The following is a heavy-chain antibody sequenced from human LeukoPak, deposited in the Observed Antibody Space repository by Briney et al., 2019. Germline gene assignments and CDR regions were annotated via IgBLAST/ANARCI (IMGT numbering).Heavy chain of an antibody. CDR1: GFTFSSYW. Sequence: GGSLRLSCAASGFTFSSYWMSWVRQAPGKGLEWVANIKQDGSEKYYVDSVKGRFTISRDNAKNSLYLQMNSLRAEDTALYYCASDTNGPEDFHYWGQGTLVTVSS. CDR3: ASDTNGPEDFHY. D-gene: IGHD2-8*01. CDR2: IKQDGSEK. V-gene: IGHV3-7*01. J-gene: IGHJ4*02.